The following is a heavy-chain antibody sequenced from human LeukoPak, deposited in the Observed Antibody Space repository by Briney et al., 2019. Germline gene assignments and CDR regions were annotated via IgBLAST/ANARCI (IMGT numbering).Heavy chain of an antibody. CDR3: AREDHYYMDV. J-gene: IGHJ6*03. V-gene: IGHV4-59*01. CDR2: IYYSGST. Sequence: LERIGYIYYSGSTNYNPSLKSRVTISVDTSKNQFSLKLSSVTAADTAVYYCAREDHYYMDVWGKGTTVTVSS.